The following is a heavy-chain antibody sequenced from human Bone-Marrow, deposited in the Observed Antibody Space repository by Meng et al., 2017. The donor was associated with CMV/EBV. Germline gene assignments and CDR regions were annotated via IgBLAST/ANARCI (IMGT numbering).Heavy chain of an antibody. CDR1: GFTFSSYS. J-gene: IGHJ4*01. Sequence: GESLKISCAASGFTFSSYSMNWVRQAPGKGLEWVSSISSSSSYIYYADSVKGRFTIHRDNAKNSLYLQMNSLRAEDTAVYYCARDLHIVVVPAAPKSYHDYWGHGTLVTVSS. CDR3: ARDLHIVVVPAAPKSYHDY. CDR2: ISSSSSYI. D-gene: IGHD2-2*01. V-gene: IGHV3-21*01.